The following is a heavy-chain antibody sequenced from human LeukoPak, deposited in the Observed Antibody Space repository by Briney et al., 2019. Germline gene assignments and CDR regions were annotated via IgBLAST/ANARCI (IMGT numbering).Heavy chain of an antibody. Sequence: GESLKISCEGSGCTFTSYWIGWVRQMPGKGLEWMGIIYPGDSDTRYSPSFQGQVTISVDKSISTAYLQWSSLKASDTAMYYCARLPYYDTSGYLDYWGQGTLVIVSS. CDR1: GCTFTSYW. D-gene: IGHD3-22*01. CDR3: ARLPYYDTSGYLDY. V-gene: IGHV5-51*01. CDR2: IYPGDSDT. J-gene: IGHJ4*02.